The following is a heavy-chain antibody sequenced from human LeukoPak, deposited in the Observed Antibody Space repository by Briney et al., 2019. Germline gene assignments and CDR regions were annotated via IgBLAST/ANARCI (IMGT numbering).Heavy chain of an antibody. CDR2: MSTDSSTI. D-gene: IGHD6-19*01. CDR1: GFTFITYG. Sequence: SGGSPRLSCTASGFTFITYGMNWVRQAPGKGLEWVSYMSTDSSTIYYADSVKGRFTISRDNAKNSLYLQLKSLRDEDTAVYYCARDHSGSGWYYLDYWGQGTLVTVSS. J-gene: IGHJ4*02. V-gene: IGHV3-48*02. CDR3: ARDHSGSGWYYLDY.